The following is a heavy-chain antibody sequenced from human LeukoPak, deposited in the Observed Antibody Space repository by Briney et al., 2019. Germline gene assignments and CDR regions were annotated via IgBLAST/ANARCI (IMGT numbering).Heavy chain of an antibody. J-gene: IGHJ4*02. D-gene: IGHD3-10*01. CDR3: ARGGDFYGSGIDY. CDR2: INHSGST. Sequence: SETLSLTCAVYGGSFSGYYWSWIRQPPGKGLEWIGEINHSGSTNYNPSLKSRVTISVGTSKNQFSLKLSSVTAADTAVYYRARGGDFYGSGIDYWGQGTLVTVSS. CDR1: GGSFSGYY. V-gene: IGHV4-34*01.